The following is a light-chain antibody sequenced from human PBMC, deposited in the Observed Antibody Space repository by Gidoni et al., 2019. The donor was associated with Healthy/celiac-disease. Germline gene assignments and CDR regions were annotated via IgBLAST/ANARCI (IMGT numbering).Light chain of an antibody. Sequence: SVLYSSNNKNYLAWYQQKPGQPPKLLIYWASTRESGVPDRFSGSGSGTDFTPTISSLQAEDVAVYCCQQYYSTPRTFGQGTKVEIK. J-gene: IGKJ1*01. CDR1: SVLYSSNNKNY. CDR2: WAS. CDR3: QQYYSTPRT. V-gene: IGKV4-1*01.